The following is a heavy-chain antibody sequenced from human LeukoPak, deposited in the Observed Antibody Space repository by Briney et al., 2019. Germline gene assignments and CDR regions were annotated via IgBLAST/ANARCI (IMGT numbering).Heavy chain of an antibody. CDR1: GGSISSSSYY. J-gene: IGHJ6*03. Sequence: PSETLSLTCTVSGGSISSSSYYWGWIRQPPGKGLEWIGSIYYSGSTYYNPSLKSRVTISVDTSKNQFSLKLSSVTAADTAVYYCARDSVWSGVAMGYYYYYMDVWGKGTTVTVSS. D-gene: IGHD3-3*01. CDR3: ARDSVWSGVAMGYYYYYMDV. V-gene: IGHV4-39*07. CDR2: IYYSGST.